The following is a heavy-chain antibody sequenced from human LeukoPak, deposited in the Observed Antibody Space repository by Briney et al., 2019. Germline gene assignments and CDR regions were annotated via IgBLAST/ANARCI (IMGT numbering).Heavy chain of an antibody. CDR3: ARHFRLVVENWFDP. Sequence: SGTLSLTCSVSGGSTISSNWWGWIRQPPGKGLEWIGEIFQSGETDYNPSLRSRVIISINKSKNQFSLQLNSVTAADTAIYYCARHFRLVVENWFDPWGQGTLVTVSS. CDR1: GGSTISSNW. D-gene: IGHD2-21*01. CDR2: IFQSGET. V-gene: IGHV4/OR15-8*02. J-gene: IGHJ5*02.